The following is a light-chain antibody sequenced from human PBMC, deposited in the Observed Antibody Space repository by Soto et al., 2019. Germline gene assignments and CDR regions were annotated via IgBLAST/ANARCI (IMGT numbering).Light chain of an antibody. Sequence: DIVMTQSPDSLALSLGERATITCKSSQSMLYNSNNKNYLAWYQQKPGQPPKLLIYWASTRESGVPDRFSGSGSGTDFTLTISSLQAEDVAVYYCQQYYSSPVAFGQGTEVEIK. V-gene: IGKV4-1*01. J-gene: IGKJ1*01. CDR3: QQYYSSPVA. CDR2: WAS. CDR1: QSMLYNSNNKNY.